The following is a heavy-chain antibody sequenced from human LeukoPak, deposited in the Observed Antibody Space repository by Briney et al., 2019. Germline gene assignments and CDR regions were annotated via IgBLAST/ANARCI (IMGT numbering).Heavy chain of an antibody. Sequence: GGSVRLSCVASGFTFNTCSMFWVRQAPGKGLEWVSAISGNSYHIFYANSVKGRFTISRDNAKNSVYLQMNSLRGEDTAVYYCASSTLGYFDYWGHGTLVTVSS. CDR3: ASSTLGYFDY. J-gene: IGHJ4*01. V-gene: IGHV3-21*01. D-gene: IGHD7-27*01. CDR1: GFTFNTCS. CDR2: ISGNSYHI.